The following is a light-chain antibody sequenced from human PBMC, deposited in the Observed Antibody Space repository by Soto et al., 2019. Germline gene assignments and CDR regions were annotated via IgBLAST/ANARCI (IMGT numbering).Light chain of an antibody. CDR1: QSVTSN. CDR3: QQYNNWPPIT. Sequence: EIVMTPSPATLSASPCYRSTLSCRSSQSVTSNLAWYQQKPGQAPRLLIYGASTRATGIPARFSGSGSGTEFTLTISSLQSEDFAVYFCQQYNNWPPITFGQGTRLEI. J-gene: IGKJ5*01. V-gene: IGKV3-15*01. CDR2: GAS.